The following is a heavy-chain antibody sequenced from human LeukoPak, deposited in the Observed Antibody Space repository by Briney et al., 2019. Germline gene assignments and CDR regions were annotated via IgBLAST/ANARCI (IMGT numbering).Heavy chain of an antibody. CDR3: ARDQYSTMSHDTFDI. CDR1: GFTFSIYW. J-gene: IGHJ3*02. CDR2: INTDGSST. D-gene: IGHD3-10*02. Sequence: GGSLRLSCTASGFTFSIYWMHWVRHVPGKGLVWVSRINTDGSSTNYADSAKGRFTISRDNAKNTVFLQMDSLRAEDTAVYYCARDQYSTMSHDTFDIWGQGTTVTVSS. V-gene: IGHV3-74*01.